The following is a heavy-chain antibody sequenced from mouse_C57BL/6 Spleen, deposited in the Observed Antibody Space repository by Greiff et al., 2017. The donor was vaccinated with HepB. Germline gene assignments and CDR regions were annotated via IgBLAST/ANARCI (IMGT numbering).Heavy chain of an antibody. J-gene: IGHJ3*01. Sequence: EVKLVESGGGLVKPGGSLKLSCAASGFTFSDYGMHWVRQAPEKGLEWVAYIRSGSSTIYYADTVKGRFTISRVNAKNTLFLQMTSLRSEDTAMYYCARNGNYVWFAYWGQGTLVTVSA. CDR2: IRSGSSTI. V-gene: IGHV5-17*01. CDR3: ARNGNYVWFAY. D-gene: IGHD2-1*01. CDR1: GFTFSDYG.